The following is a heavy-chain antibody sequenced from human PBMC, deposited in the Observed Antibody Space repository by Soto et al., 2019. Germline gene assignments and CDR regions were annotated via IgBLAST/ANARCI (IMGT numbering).Heavy chain of an antibody. V-gene: IGHV4-61*01. D-gene: IGHD2-21*02. CDR1: GGSVSSGSYY. CDR3: ARDEYCGGDCLPYYYYYGMDV. J-gene: IGHJ6*02. Sequence: SETLSLTCTVSGGSVSSGSYYWSWIRQPPGKGLEWIGYIYYSGSTNYNPSLKSRVTISVDTSKNQFSLKLSSVTAADTAVYYCARDEYCGGDCLPYYYYYGMDVWGQGTTVTVS. CDR2: IYYSGST.